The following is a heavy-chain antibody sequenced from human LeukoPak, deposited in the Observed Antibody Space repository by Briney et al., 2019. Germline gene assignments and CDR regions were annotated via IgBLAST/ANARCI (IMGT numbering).Heavy chain of an antibody. J-gene: IGHJ3*02. CDR3: ARTKIGAFDI. CDR1: GFTFSSYE. Sequence: GGSLRLSCAASGFTFSSYEMNWVRQAPGKGLEWVSYISSSGRTVYYADSLKGRFTISRDNAKNTLYLQMNSLRAEDTAVYYCARTKIGAFDIWGQGTMVTVSS. V-gene: IGHV3-48*03. CDR2: ISSSGRTV.